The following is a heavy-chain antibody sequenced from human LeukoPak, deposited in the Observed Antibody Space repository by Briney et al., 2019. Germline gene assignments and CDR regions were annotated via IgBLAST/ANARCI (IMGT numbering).Heavy chain of an antibody. CDR3: ARGGSSGGQPFDY. CDR1: GGSISSSSYY. D-gene: IGHD2-15*01. V-gene: IGHV4-39*01. J-gene: IGHJ4*02. Sequence: SETLSLTCTVSGGSISSSSYYWGWIRQPPGKGLEWIGSIYYSGSTYYNPSLKSRVTISVGTSKNQFSLKLSSVTAADTAVYYCARGGSSGGQPFDYWGQGTLVTVSS. CDR2: IYYSGST.